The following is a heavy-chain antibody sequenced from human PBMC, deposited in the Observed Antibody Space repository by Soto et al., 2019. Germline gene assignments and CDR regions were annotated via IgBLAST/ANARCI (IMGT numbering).Heavy chain of an antibody. CDR3: AKVGGGGAWYYDSSGYLEWSY. Sequence: GGSLRLSCAASGFTFSSYAMSWVRQAPGKGLEWVSAISGSGGSTYYADSVKGRFTISRDNSKNTLYLQMNSLRAEDTAVYYCAKVGGGGAWYYDSSGYLEWSYWGQGTLVTVSS. J-gene: IGHJ4*02. CDR1: GFTFSSYA. V-gene: IGHV3-23*01. CDR2: ISGSGGST. D-gene: IGHD3-22*01.